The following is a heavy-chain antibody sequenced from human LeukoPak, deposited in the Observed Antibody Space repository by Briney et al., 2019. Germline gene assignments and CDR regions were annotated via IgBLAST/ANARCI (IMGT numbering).Heavy chain of an antibody. CDR1: EYTFTSYA. CDR2: INAGTGNT. V-gene: IGHV1-3*01. J-gene: IGHJ6*02. D-gene: IGHD5-24*01. CDR3: ARDLRDGYTRNYYNYYGMDV. Sequence: ASVTVSCKASEYTFTSYAMHWVRQAPGQRLEWMGWINAGTGNTKYSQKFQGRVTITRETSASTAYMKLSSLRSEDTAVYCCARDLRDGYTRNYYNYYGMDVWGQGTTVTVSS.